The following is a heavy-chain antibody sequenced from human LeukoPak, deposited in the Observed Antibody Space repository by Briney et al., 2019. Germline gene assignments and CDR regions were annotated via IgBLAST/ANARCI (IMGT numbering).Heavy chain of an antibody. J-gene: IGHJ4*02. V-gene: IGHV1-2*06. CDR2: INPNSGGT. Sequence: ASAKVSCKASGGTFSSYAISWVRQAPGQGLEWMGRINPNSGGTNYAQKFQGRVTMTRDTSISTAYMELSRLRSDDTAVYFCARDLGSTRGYWGQGTLVTVSS. CDR1: GGTFSSYA. D-gene: IGHD2-2*01. CDR3: ARDLGSTRGY.